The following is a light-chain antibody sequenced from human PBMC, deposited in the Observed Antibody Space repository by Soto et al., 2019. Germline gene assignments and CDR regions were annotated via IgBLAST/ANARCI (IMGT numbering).Light chain of an antibody. J-gene: IGKJ3*01. V-gene: IGKV1-5*01. CDR3: QQLNGYPFP. Sequence: DIDITHSTSSLSVSFGYIVTITFLTSQNINAWLAWYQQRPGQAPKLLIYDASTVQSGVPSRFSGSGSGTEFTLTISSLQPEDFATYYCQQLNGYPFPFGPLTMVDI. CDR2: DAS. CDR1: QNINAW.